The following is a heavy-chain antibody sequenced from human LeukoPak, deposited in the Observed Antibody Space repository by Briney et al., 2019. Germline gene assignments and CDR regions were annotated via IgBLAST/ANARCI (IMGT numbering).Heavy chain of an antibody. CDR1: GFTFSNYW. V-gene: IGHV3-7*01. Sequence: GGSLRLSCATSGFTFSNYWMSWVRQAPGKGLEWVANIKQDGSEKYYVDSMRGRFTISRDNAKNSLYLQMNSLRAEDTAVYYCAREWYVEMATNKYYFDYWGQGTLVTVSS. CDR3: AREWYVEMATNKYYFDY. D-gene: IGHD5-24*01. CDR2: IKQDGSEK. J-gene: IGHJ4*02.